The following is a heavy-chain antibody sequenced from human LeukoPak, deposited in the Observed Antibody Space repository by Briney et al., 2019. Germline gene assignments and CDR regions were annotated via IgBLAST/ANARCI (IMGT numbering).Heavy chain of an antibody. Sequence: SETLSLTCAVYGGSFSGYYWSWIRQPPGKGLEWIGYIYYSGSTNYNPSLKSRVTISVDTSKNQFSLKLSSVTAADTAVYYCARGMTRPTDYMDVWGKGTTVTVSS. CDR2: IYYSGST. V-gene: IGHV4-59*01. D-gene: IGHD1-26*01. CDR3: ARGMTRPTDYMDV. J-gene: IGHJ6*03. CDR1: GGSFSGYY.